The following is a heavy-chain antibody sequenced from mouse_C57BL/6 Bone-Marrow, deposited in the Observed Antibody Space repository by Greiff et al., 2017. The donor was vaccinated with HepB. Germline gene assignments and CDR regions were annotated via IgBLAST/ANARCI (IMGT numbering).Heavy chain of an antibody. CDR1: GYTFTSYG. CDR2: IYPRSGNT. D-gene: IGHD1-2*01. Sequence: QVQLQQSGAELARPGASVKLSCKASGYTFTSYGISWVKQRTGQGLEWIGEIYPRSGNTYYNEKFKGKATLTADKSSSTAYMELRSLTSEDSAVYFCAREGGRAACYAMDDWGQGTSVTVSS. J-gene: IGHJ4*01. CDR3: AREGGRAACYAMDD. V-gene: IGHV1-81*01.